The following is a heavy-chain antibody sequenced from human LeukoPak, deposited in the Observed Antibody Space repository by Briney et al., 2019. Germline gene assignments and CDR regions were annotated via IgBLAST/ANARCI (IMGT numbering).Heavy chain of an antibody. Sequence: GGSLRLSCAASGFTFSRFNMNWLRQAPGKGLEWLSYISTTGTTYYAESVKGRFSISRDNAKNSLYLQMNSLRPEDTAVYYCARDSLIFGVVTTFDYWGQGTLVTVSS. V-gene: IGHV3-48*01. CDR2: ISTTGTT. D-gene: IGHD3-3*01. J-gene: IGHJ4*02. CDR3: ARDSLIFGVVTTFDY. CDR1: GFTFSRFN.